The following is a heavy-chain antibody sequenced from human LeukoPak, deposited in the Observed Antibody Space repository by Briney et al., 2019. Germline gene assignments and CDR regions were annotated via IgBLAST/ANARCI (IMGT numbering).Heavy chain of an antibody. J-gene: IGHJ6*03. CDR2: ISGSGGST. CDR3: ANPNGYDFWSGYWGYMDV. D-gene: IGHD3-3*01. CDR1: GFTFSSYG. Sequence: GGFLRLSCAASGFTFSSYGMSWVRQAPGKGLEWVSTISGSGGSTYYADSVKGRFTTSRDNSKNTLYLQMHSLRAEDTAVYYCANPNGYDFWSGYWGYMDVWGKGTTVTVSS. V-gene: IGHV3-23*01.